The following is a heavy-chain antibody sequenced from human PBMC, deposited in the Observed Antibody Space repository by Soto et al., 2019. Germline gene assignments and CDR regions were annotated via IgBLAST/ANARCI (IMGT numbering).Heavy chain of an antibody. D-gene: IGHD3-16*02. Sequence: SGPTLVNPTQTLTLTCTFSGFSLSTSGVGVEWIRQPPGKALECLALIYCDDDKRYSPSLKSRLTITKDTSKNQVVLTMTNMDPVDTATYYCARTAVYVWGSYRLYHVDSRGQGTLVTGS. CDR2: IYCDDDK. V-gene: IGHV2-5*02. J-gene: IGHJ4*02. CDR3: ARTAVYVWGSYRLYHVDS. CDR1: GFSLSTSGVG.